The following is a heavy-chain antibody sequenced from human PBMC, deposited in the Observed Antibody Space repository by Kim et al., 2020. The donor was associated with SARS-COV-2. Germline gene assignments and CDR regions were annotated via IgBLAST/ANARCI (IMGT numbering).Heavy chain of an antibody. D-gene: IGHD6-13*01. J-gene: IGHJ5*02. Sequence: SVKGRFTISRDNSKNTLYLQMKSLRAEDTAVYYCAKALERSSWYPNWFDPWGQGTLVTVSS. V-gene: IGHV3-23*01. CDR3: AKALERSSWYPNWFDP.